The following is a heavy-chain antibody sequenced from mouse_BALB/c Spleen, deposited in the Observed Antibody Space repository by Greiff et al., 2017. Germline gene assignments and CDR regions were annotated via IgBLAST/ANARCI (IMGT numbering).Heavy chain of an antibody. CDR3: TRYGSSFDY. D-gene: IGHD1-1*01. CDR2: IYPGSGST. CDR1: GYTFTSYW. J-gene: IGHJ2*01. V-gene: IGHV1S22*01. Sequence: LQQPGSELVRPGASVKLSCKASGYTFTSYWMHWVKQRHGQGLEWIGNIYPGSGSTNYDEKFKSKGTLTVDTSSSTAYMHLSSLTSEDSAVYYCTRYGSSFDYWGQGTTLTDSS.